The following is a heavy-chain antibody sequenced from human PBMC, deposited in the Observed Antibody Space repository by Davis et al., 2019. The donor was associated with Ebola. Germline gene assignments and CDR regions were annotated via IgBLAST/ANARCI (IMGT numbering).Heavy chain of an antibody. CDR2: ISSSSSYI. D-gene: IGHD3-9*01. Sequence: PGGSLRLSCAASGFTFSSYSMNWVRQAPGKGLEWVSSISSSSSYIYYADSVKGRFTISRDNAKNSLYLQMNSLRAEDTAVYYCARDADYDILTGYYPRFDPWGQGTLVTVSS. V-gene: IGHV3-21*01. CDR1: GFTFSSYS. J-gene: IGHJ5*02. CDR3: ARDADYDILTGYYPRFDP.